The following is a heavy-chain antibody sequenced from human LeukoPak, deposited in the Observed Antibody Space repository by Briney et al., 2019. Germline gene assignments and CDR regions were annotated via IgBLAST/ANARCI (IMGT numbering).Heavy chain of an antibody. CDR3: ARAPSGCGGTCAFDS. D-gene: IGHD2-15*01. CDR1: GDSISGYF. Sequence: SETLSLTCTVSGDSISGYFWSWIRQPAGKGLEWIGRMHADGDSNYNPSLKSRITLSLDTPENQFSLKLISVTAADTAVYFCARAPSGCGGTCAFDSWGQGTLVTVSS. V-gene: IGHV4-4*07. J-gene: IGHJ4*02. CDR2: MHADGDS.